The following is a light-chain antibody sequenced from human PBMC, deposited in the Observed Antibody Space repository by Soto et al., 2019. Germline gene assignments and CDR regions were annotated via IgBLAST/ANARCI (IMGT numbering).Light chain of an antibody. CDR3: SSYTRSGVYV. V-gene: IGLV2-14*01. Sequence: QSVLTQPAPMSGSPGQSITISCTGTSSDVGGYNAVSWYQQHPGRAPKLMIYDVSNRPSGISNRFSGSKSGSTASLTISGLQAEDDADYYCSSYTRSGVYVFGAGTKVTVL. CDR1: SSDVGGYNA. J-gene: IGLJ1*01. CDR2: DVS.